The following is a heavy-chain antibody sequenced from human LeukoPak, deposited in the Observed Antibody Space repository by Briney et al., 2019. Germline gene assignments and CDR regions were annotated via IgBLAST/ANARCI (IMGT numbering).Heavy chain of an antibody. CDR1: GYTFTCYD. CDR3: ARAWDPYYYYGMDV. CDR2: MNPNSGNT. J-gene: IGHJ6*02. V-gene: IGHV1-8*01. Sequence: GASVKVSCKASGYTFTCYDINWVRQATGQGLEWMGWMNPNSGNTGYAQKFQGRVTMTRNTSISTAYMELSSLRSEDTAVYYCARAWDPYYYYGMDVWGQGTTVTVSS. D-gene: IGHD1-26*01.